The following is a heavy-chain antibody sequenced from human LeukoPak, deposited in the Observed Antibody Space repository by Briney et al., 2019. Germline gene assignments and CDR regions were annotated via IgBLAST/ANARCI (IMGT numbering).Heavy chain of an antibody. J-gene: IGHJ4*02. V-gene: IGHV5-51*01. CDR1: GYNFRDYW. CDR3: ARIGGRHFDY. Sequence: GESLKISCEGSGYNFRDYWIAWVRQMPGKGLEWMGIVYPGDSETRYSPSFQAQITISADKSINTAYLQWSSLEASDTAIYYCARIGGRHFDYWGQGTLVTVSS. CDR2: VYPGDSET.